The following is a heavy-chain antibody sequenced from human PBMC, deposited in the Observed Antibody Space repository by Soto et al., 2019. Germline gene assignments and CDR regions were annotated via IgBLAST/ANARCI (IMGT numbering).Heavy chain of an antibody. Sequence: GGSLRLSCVASGFTFTDFWMSWVRQAPGKGLEWVANIKGDGSEKRYVDSVKGRFTISRDNAKNSVYLQMNSLRVEDTALYYCGRDEVRNGVGVWGPGTTVTVSS. CDR1: GFTFTDFW. CDR2: IKGDGSEK. CDR3: GRDEVRNGVGV. V-gene: IGHV3-7*01. J-gene: IGHJ6*02.